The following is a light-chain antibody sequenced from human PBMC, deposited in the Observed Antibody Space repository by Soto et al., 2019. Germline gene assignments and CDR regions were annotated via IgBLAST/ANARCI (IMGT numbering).Light chain of an antibody. V-gene: IGLV1-40*01. CDR2: GNN. CDR1: SSNIGAGYD. Sequence: QSVLTQPASVSGAPGQRVTISCSGSSSNIGAGYDVHWYQQLPGTAPKLLIYGNNNRPSGLPDRFSGSKSGTSASLAITGLQADDEADYSCQSYDRSLSTYVFGTGTTSPS. J-gene: IGLJ1*01. CDR3: QSYDRSLSTYV.